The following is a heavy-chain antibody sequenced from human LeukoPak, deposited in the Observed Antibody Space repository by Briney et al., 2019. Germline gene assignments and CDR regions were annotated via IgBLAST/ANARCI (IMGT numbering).Heavy chain of an antibody. CDR2: TSERSNNI. CDR1: GFTFSSYS. D-gene: IGHD6-13*01. Sequence: PGGSLRLSCAASGFTFSSYSMNWVRQAPGKGLEWVSFTSERSNNIYYADSVKGRFTISRDNPKNSLYLQMNSLRAEDTAVYYCARDVLAATGPFWGQGTLVTVSS. J-gene: IGHJ4*02. CDR3: ARDVLAATGPF. V-gene: IGHV3-48*01.